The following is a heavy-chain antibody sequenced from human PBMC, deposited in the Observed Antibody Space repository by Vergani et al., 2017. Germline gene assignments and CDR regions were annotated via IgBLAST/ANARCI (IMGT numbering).Heavy chain of an antibody. CDR1: GFTFDDYA. J-gene: IGHJ6*03. Sequence: EVQLVESGGGLVQPGRSLRLSCAASGFTFDDYAMHWVRQAPGKGLEWVSGISWNSGSIGYADSVKGRFTISRDNAKNSLYLQMNSLRAEDTAVYYCARKTNYSGYSSSWYFRVEYYYYYMDVWGKGTTVTVSS. CDR3: ARKTNYSGYSSSWYFRVEYYYYYMDV. V-gene: IGHV3-9*01. CDR2: ISWNSGSI. D-gene: IGHD6-13*01.